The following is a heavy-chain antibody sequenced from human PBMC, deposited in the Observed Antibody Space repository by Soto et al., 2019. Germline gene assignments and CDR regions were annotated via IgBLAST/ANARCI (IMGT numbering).Heavy chain of an antibody. CDR2: IIPIFGTA. CDR1: GGTFSSYA. V-gene: IGHV1-69*12. D-gene: IGHD3-22*01. CDR3: AREVGDSSGYGPLSPYFDY. Sequence: QVQLVQSGAEVKKPGSSVKVSCKASGGTFSSYAISWVRQAPGQGLEWMGGIIPIFGTANYAQKFQGRVTIAADESTSTAYMELSSLRSEDTAVYYCAREVGDSSGYGPLSPYFDYWGQGTLVTVSS. J-gene: IGHJ4*02.